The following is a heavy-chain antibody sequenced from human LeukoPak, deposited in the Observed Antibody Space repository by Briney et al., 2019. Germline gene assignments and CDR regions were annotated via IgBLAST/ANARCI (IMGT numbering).Heavy chain of an antibody. D-gene: IGHD4-17*01. CDR3: ARGSGVATVTTYFQH. CDR2: INQDESER. Sequence: PGGSLRLSCAASGFTFRTYSMNWVRQAPGKGLEWVANINQDESERNYVDSVKGRFTISRDNAKNSLDLQMNSLRAEDTAVYYCARGSGVATVTTYFQHWGQGTLVTVSS. J-gene: IGHJ1*01. V-gene: IGHV3-7*01. CDR1: GFTFRTYS.